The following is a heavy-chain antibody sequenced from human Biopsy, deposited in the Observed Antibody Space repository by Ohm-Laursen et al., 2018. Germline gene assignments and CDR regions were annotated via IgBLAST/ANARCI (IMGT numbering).Heavy chain of an antibody. J-gene: IGHJ4*02. CDR3: ARGRTGG. D-gene: IGHD1/OR15-1a*01. V-gene: IGHV3-48*01. CDR1: GFTFSSCD. Sequence: SLRLSCAASGFTFSSCDMTWVRQAPGKGLEWVSFISSGSSPIYYADSVKGRFTISRDDAKNSLYLQMNSLRAEDTAVYYCARGRTGGWGQGTLVTVSS. CDR2: ISSGSSPI.